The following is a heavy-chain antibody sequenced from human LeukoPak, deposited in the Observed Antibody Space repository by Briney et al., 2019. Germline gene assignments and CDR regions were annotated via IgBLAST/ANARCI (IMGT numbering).Heavy chain of an antibody. CDR3: AREGAYCGGDCYDAFDI. J-gene: IGHJ3*02. V-gene: IGHV3-21*01. D-gene: IGHD2-21*02. CDR2: ISSSSSYI. CDR1: GFTFSSHS. Sequence: PGGSLRLSCAASGFTFSSHSMNWVRQAPGKGLEWVSSISSSSSYIYYADSVKGRFTISRDNAKNSLYLQMNSLRAEDTAVYYCAREGAYCGGDCYDAFDIWGQGTMVTVSS.